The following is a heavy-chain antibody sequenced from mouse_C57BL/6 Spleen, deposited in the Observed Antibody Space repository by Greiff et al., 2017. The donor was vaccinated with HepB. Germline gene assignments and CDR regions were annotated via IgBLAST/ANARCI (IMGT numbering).Heavy chain of an antibody. CDR2: IYPGDGDT. D-gene: IGHD1-1*01. CDR1: GYAFSSSW. CDR3: ARRYGSSLFDY. Sequence: LEESGPELVKPGASVKISCKASGYAFSSSWMNWVKQRPGKGLEWIGRIYPGDGDTNYNGKFKGKATLTADKSSSTAYMQLSSLTSEDSAVYFCARRYGSSLFDYWGQGTTLTVSS. J-gene: IGHJ2*01. V-gene: IGHV1-82*01.